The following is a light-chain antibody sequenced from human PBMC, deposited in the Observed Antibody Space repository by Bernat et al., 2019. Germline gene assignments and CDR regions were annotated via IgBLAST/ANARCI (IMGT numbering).Light chain of an antibody. J-gene: IGLJ2*01. CDR2: DVS. CDR3: SSYTTSSTVV. Sequence: QSDLTQPASMSGSPGQSITISCTGTSSDLGVYNYVSWYQQHPAKAPKLMIYDVSNRPSGVSNRFSGSKSGTAASLIISGLQAEDEADYYCSSYTTSSTVVFGGGTKLTVL. CDR1: SSDLGVYNY. V-gene: IGLV2-14*03.